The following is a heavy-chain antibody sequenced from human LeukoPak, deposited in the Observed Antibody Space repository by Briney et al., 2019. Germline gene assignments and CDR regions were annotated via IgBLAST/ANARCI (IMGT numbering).Heavy chain of an antibody. Sequence: QSGGSLRLSCAASGFTVSANYMSWVRQAPGKGLEWVSVIYSDGTTSYADSVKGRFTISRDNSKNTLYLQMNSLRAEDTAVYYCARDTLVTGYSSGWALGYWGQGTLVTVSS. D-gene: IGHD6-19*01. V-gene: IGHV3-66*01. J-gene: IGHJ4*02. CDR1: GFTVSANY. CDR3: ARDTLVTGYSSGWALGY. CDR2: IYSDGTT.